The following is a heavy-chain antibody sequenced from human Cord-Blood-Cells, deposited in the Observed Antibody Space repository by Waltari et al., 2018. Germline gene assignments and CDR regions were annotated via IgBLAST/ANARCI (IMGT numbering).Heavy chain of an antibody. V-gene: IGHV4-39*01. D-gene: IGHD3-9*01. J-gene: IGHJ3*02. CDR3: ASIQSIYYDILTGYYDAFDI. CDR1: GGSISSSSYY. CDR2: IYYSGST. Sequence: LQLQESGPGLVKPSETLSLTCTVSGGSISSSSYYWGWIRQPPGKGLEWIGSIYYSGSTYYIPSLKSRVTISVDTSKNQFSLKLSSVTAADTAVYYCASIQSIYYDILTGYYDAFDIWGQGTMVTVSS.